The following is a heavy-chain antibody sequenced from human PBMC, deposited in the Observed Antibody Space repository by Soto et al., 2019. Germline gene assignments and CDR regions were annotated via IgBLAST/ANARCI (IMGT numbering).Heavy chain of an antibody. Sequence: QLQLQESGPGLVKPSETLSLTCTVSGGSVSSSSYYWGWVRQPPGKGLEWIGSVYYSGSTYYNPSLDSRVTISVDKSKNQFPLKLMSLSAADTAVYYCGTLEGLATISYYFDYWGQGALVTVSS. J-gene: IGHJ4*02. D-gene: IGHD3-9*01. CDR1: GGSVSSSSYY. CDR3: GTLEGLATISYYFDY. CDR2: VYYSGST. V-gene: IGHV4-39*01.